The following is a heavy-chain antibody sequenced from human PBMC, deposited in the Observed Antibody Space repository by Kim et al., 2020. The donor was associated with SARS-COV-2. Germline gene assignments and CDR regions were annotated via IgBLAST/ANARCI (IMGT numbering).Heavy chain of an antibody. V-gene: IGHV1-46*01. J-gene: IGHJ3*02. Sequence: ASVKVSCKASGYTFTSYYMHWVRQAPGQGLEWMGIINPSGGSTSYAQKFQGRVTMTRDTSTSTVYMELSSLRSEDTAVYYCATETHVDTAMAANDAFDIWGQGTMVTVSS. CDR3: ATETHVDTAMAANDAFDI. CDR1: GYTFTSYY. CDR2: INPSGGST. D-gene: IGHD5-18*01.